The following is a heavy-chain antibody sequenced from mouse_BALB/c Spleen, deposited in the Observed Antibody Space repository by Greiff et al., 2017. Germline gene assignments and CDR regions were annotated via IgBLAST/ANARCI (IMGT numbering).Heavy chain of an antibody. Sequence: VQLMESGGGLVKPGGSLKLSCAASGFAFSSYDMSWVRQTPEKRLEWVAYISSGGGSTYYPDTVKDRFTISRDNAKNTLYLQMSSLKSEDTAMYYCARHFGVYDGYYVNAMDYWGQGTSVTVSS. J-gene: IGHJ4*01. CDR2: ISSGGGST. CDR1: GFAFSSYD. CDR3: ARHFGVYDGYYVNAMDY. D-gene: IGHD2-3*01. V-gene: IGHV5-12-1*01.